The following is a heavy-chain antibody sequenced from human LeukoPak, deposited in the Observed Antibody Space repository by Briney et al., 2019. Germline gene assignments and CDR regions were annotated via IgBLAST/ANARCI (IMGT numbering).Heavy chain of an antibody. V-gene: IGHV3-23*01. D-gene: IGHD1-26*01. J-gene: IGHJ4*02. CDR2: ISDSGGST. Sequence: GGSLRLSCAASGFTFSSYGMSWVRQAPGQGLEWVSTISDSGGSTYYADSVKGRFTISRDNSKNTLYLQMNSLRAEDTAVYYCAKYYSGSYYFFDYWGQGTLVTVSS. CDR1: GFTFSSYG. CDR3: AKYYSGSYYFFDY.